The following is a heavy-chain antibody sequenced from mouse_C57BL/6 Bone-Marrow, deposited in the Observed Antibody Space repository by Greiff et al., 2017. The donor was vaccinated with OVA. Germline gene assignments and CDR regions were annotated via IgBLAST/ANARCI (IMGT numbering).Heavy chain of an antibody. CDR1: GFTFSSYG. CDR2: ISSGGSYT. J-gene: IGHJ2*01. V-gene: IGHV5-6*01. CDR3: ARRVYYFDY. Sequence: VQLKESGGDLVKPGGSLKLSCAASGFTFSSYGMSWVRQTPDKRLEWVATISSGGSYTYYPDSVKGRFTISRDNAKNTLYLQMSSLKSEDTAMYYCARRVYYFDYWGQGTTLPVSS.